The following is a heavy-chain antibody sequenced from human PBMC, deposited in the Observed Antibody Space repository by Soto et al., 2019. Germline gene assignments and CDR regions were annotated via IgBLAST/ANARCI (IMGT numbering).Heavy chain of an antibody. CDR2: INPSGGST. CDR3: ARMKDSGSYSRLPSLDY. D-gene: IGHD1-26*01. V-gene: IGHV1-46*01. CDR1: GYTFTSYY. Sequence: QVQLVQSGAEVKKPGASVKVSCKASGYTFTSYYMHWVRQAPGQGLEWMGIINPSGGSTSYAQKFQGGVTMTRDTSTSTVYMELSSLRSEDTAVYYCARMKDSGSYSRLPSLDYWGQGTLVTVSS. J-gene: IGHJ4*02.